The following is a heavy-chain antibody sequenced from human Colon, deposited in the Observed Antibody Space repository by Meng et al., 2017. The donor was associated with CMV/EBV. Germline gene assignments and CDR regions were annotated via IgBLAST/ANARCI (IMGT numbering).Heavy chain of an antibody. CDR2: MYRNGSL. V-gene: IGHV3-53*01. CDR3: ALTYGANEPFES. J-gene: IGHJ4*02. D-gene: IGHD4-17*01. CDR1: GVNVITTY. Sequence: GGSLRLSCAASGVNVITTYINWVRQAPGKGLEWVAVMYRNGSLFYADSVKGRFTISRDISKNTVSLQMNSLRPEDTAIYFCALTYGANEPFESWGLGTLVTVSS.